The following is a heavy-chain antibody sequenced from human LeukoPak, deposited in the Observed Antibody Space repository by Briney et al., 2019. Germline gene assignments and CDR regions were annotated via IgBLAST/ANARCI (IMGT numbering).Heavy chain of an antibody. Sequence: GGSVKDSCKSSGYTFIDYFIHGVRQAPGQGVEWMGWINPNNGGTNCGQNVRSGVTMSRDTSISTAYMELKKLISDETAVFYCARNYDSCSNRGFDPWGQGTPVTVSS. J-gene: IGHJ5*02. CDR1: GYTFIDYF. D-gene: IGHD3-22*01. CDR3: ARNYDSCSNRGFDP. V-gene: IGHV1-2*02. CDR2: INPNNGGT.